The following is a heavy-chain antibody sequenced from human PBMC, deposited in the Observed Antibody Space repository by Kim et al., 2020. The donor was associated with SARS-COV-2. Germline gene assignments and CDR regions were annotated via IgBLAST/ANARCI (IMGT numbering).Heavy chain of an antibody. CDR2: IYSSGTT. CDR3: ARGNGVTAAIRGRAFDI. V-gene: IGHV4-31*03. J-gene: IGHJ3*02. CDR1: GGSTSSDGHY. D-gene: IGHD2-2*01. Sequence: SETLSLTCTVSGGSTSSDGHYWSWIRQPPEKGLEWIGYIYSSGTTYYKASLKSRVSISLDTSKNQFSLQLTSVTAADTAVYYCARGNGVTAAIRGRAFDIWGQGAMVTVSS.